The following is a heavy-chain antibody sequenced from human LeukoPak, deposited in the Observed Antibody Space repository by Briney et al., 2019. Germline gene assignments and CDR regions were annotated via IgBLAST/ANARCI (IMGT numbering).Heavy chain of an antibody. J-gene: IGHJ4*02. Sequence: GGSLRLSCAASGFTFSDYYMSWIRQAPGKGLEWVSYISSIVTTIYYADSVNGRFTISRDNAKNSLYLQMNSLRAEDTAVYYCARDLYYDSSGYTFDYWGQGTLVTVSS. CDR2: ISSIVTTI. V-gene: IGHV3-11*01. CDR3: ARDLYYDSSGYTFDY. CDR1: GFTFSDYY. D-gene: IGHD3-22*01.